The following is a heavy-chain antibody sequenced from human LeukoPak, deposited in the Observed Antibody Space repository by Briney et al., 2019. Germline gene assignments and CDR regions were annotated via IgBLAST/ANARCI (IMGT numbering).Heavy chain of an antibody. CDR3: GRATYTSIWFHDAFDI. D-gene: IGHD6-13*01. CDR2: INPYSGAT. V-gene: IGHV1-2*02. J-gene: IGHJ3*02. CDR1: GYTFTGYY. Sequence: GASVKVSCKASGYTFTGYYMHWVRQAPGQGLEWMGWINPYSGATNSAQKFQGRVTMTRDTSISTAYMELSMLTSDDTAVYYCGRATYTSIWFHDAFDIWGQGTMVTVSS.